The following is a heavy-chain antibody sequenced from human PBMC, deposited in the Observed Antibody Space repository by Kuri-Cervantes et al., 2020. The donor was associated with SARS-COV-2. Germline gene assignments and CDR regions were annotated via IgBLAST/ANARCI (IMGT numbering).Heavy chain of an antibody. Sequence: GGVPRLSCAASGFTFSSYSMNWVRQAPGKGLEWVSYISSSSSTIYYADSVKGRFTISRDNAKNSLYLQMNSLRDEDTAVYYCARDSRGYSYGYGHLFDYWGQGTLVTVSS. D-gene: IGHD5-18*01. CDR2: ISSSSSTI. CDR3: ARDSRGYSYGYGHLFDY. CDR1: GFTFSSYS. V-gene: IGHV3-48*02. J-gene: IGHJ4*02.